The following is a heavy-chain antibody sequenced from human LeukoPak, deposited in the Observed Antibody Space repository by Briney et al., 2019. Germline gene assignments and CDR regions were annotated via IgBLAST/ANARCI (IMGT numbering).Heavy chain of an antibody. Sequence: QLGGSLRLSCAASGFTVSSNYMSWVRQAPGKGLEWVSVIYSGGSTSYADSVKGRFTISRDNSKNTLYLQMNSLRAEDTAVYYCARDQFGSGRLDCWGQGNLVTVSS. CDR3: ARDQFGSGRLDC. J-gene: IGHJ4*01. V-gene: IGHV3-53*01. D-gene: IGHD3-10*01. CDR2: IYSGGST. CDR1: GFTVSSNY.